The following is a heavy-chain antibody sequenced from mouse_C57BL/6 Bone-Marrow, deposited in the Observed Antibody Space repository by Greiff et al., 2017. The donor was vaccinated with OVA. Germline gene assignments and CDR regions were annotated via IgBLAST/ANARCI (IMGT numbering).Heavy chain of an antibody. V-gene: IGHV5-12*01. D-gene: IGHD2-3*01. CDR1: GFTFSDYY. CDR2: ISNGGGST. CDR3: ARQGRNGYYSYAMDY. J-gene: IGHJ4*01. Sequence: EVQGVESGGGLVQPGGSLKLSCAASGFTFSDYYMYWVRQTPEKRLEWVAYISNGGGSTYYPDTVKGRFTISRDNATNTLYLQMSRLKSEDTAMYYCARQGRNGYYSYAMDYWGQGTSVTVSS.